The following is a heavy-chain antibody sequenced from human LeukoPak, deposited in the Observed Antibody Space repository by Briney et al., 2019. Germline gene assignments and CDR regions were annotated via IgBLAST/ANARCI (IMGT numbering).Heavy chain of an antibody. CDR1: GYTLTSYG. D-gene: IGHD2-2*01. V-gene: IGHV1-18*01. J-gene: IGHJ6*02. Sequence: ASVKVSCKASGYTLTSYGISWVRQAPGQGLEWMGWISAYNGNTNYAQKLQGRVTMTTDTSTSTAYMELRSLRSDDTAVYYCARDHTTRIGASLSMDVWGQGTTVTVSS. CDR2: ISAYNGNT. CDR3: ARDHTTRIGASLSMDV.